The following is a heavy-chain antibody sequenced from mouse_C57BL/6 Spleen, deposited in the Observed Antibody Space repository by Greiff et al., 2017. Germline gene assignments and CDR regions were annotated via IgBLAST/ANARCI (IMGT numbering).Heavy chain of an antibody. Sequence: EVHLVESGGGLVKPGGSLKLSCAASGFTFSDYGMHWVRQAPEKGLEWVAYISSGSSTIYYADTVKGRFTISRDNAKTTLFLQMTRLRSEDTAMYYCACPNYYGNYWDDWGQGTTLTVSS. CDR3: ACPNYYGNYWDD. CDR2: ISSGSSTI. V-gene: IGHV5-17*01. CDR1: GFTFSDYG. J-gene: IGHJ2*01. D-gene: IGHD2-1*01.